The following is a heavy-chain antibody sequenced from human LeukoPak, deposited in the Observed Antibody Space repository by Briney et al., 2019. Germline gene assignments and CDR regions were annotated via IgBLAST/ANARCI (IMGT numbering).Heavy chain of an antibody. Sequence: GGSLRLSCAASGFTFSSYSMNWVRQAPGKGLEWVSSISSSGTYIYYADSVKGRFTISRDNAKNSLYLQMNSLRAEDTAVYYCASWAAFDIWGQGTMVTVSS. CDR2: ISSSGTYI. J-gene: IGHJ3*02. D-gene: IGHD3-16*01. CDR3: ASWAAFDI. CDR1: GFTFSSYS. V-gene: IGHV3-21*01.